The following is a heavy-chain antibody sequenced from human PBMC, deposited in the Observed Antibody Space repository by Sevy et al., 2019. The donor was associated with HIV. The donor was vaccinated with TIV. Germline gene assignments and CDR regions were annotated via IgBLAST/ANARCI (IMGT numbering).Heavy chain of an antibody. J-gene: IGHJ3*02. V-gene: IGHV1-18*01. CDR1: GYTFTSYG. Sequence: ALVKVSCKASGYTFTSYGISWVRQAPGQGLEWMGWISAYNGNTNYAQKLQGRVTMTTDTSTSTAYMELRSLRSDDTAVYYCAIDEGYCSSTSCYYAFDIWGQGTMVTVSS. CDR2: ISAYNGNT. CDR3: AIDEGYCSSTSCYYAFDI. D-gene: IGHD2-2*01.